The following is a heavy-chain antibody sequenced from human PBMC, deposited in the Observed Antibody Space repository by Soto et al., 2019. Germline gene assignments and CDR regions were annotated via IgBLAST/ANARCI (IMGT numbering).Heavy chain of an antibody. CDR2: IKSKTDGGTT. CDR1: GFTFSNAW. V-gene: IGHV3-15*01. J-gene: IGHJ4*02. D-gene: IGHD2-21*02. CDR3: TTALLAYCGGDCYSY. Sequence: GGSLRLSCAASGFTFSNAWMIWVRQAPGKGLEWVGRIKSKTDGGTTDYAAPVKARFTISRDDSKNTLYLQMNSLKTEDTAVYYCTTALLAYCGGDCYSYWGQGTLVTVSS.